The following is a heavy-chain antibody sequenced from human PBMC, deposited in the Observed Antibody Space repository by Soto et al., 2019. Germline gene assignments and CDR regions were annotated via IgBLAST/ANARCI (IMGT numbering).Heavy chain of an antibody. J-gene: IGHJ4*02. V-gene: IGHV5-10-1*04. D-gene: IGHD2-2*01. CDR1: GYSFTSYS. CDR2: IDPSDSYT. CDR3: ARHPRGDIVVVPAALHFDY. Sequence: PGESLKISGKGSGYSFTSYSISWVRQMPGEGLEWMGRIDPSDSYTNYSPSFQGQVTISADKSISTAYLQWSSLKASDTAMYYCARHPRGDIVVVPAALHFDYWGQGTLVTVSS.